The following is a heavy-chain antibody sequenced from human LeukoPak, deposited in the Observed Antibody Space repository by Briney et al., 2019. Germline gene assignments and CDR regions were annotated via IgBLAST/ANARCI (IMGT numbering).Heavy chain of an antibody. Sequence: GGSLRLSCAASGFTFSSYWMHWVRQAPGKGLVWVSRINSDGSSTSYADSVKGRFTISRDNAKNTLYLQMNSLRAEDTAVYYCAREEWVDYVWGSYRYTALDYWVQGTLVTVSS. J-gene: IGHJ4*02. CDR1: GFTFSSYW. V-gene: IGHV3-74*01. CDR2: INSDGSST. D-gene: IGHD3-16*02. CDR3: AREEWVDYVWGSYRYTALDY.